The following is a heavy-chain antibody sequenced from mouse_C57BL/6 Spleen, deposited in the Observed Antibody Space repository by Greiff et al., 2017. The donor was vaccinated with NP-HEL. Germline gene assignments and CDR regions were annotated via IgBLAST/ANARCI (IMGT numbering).Heavy chain of an antibody. CDR3: ARDQGGSSYFDV. V-gene: IGHV5-16*01. CDR2: INYDGSST. J-gene: IGHJ1*03. D-gene: IGHD1-1*01. CDR1: GFTFSDYY. Sequence: EVQLVESEGGLVQPGSSMKLSCTASGFTFSDYYMAWVRQVPEKGLEWVANINYDGSSTYYLDSLKSRFIISRDNAKNILYLQMSSLKSEDTATYYCARDQGGSSYFDVWGTGTTVTVSS.